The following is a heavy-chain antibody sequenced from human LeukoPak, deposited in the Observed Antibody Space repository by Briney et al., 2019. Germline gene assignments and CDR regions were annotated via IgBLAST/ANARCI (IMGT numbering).Heavy chain of an antibody. CDR3: ARDEDTSALSEY. D-gene: IGHD2/OR15-2a*01. CDR1: GVSGSSKD. CDR2: ISNNGGRT. Sequence: GSRIRSWAKSGVSGSSKDMSCVRKAQERGLEWVSAISNNGGRTDYADSVKGRFTISRDNSKSTLYLHMDSLRAEDTAVYYCARDEDTSALSEYWGQGTLVTVSS. V-gene: IGHV3-23*01. J-gene: IGHJ4*02.